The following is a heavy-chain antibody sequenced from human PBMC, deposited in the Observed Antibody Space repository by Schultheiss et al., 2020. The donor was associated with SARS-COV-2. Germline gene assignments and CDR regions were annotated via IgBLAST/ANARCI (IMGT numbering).Heavy chain of an antibody. Sequence: GGSLRLSCAASGFTFSNAWMGWVRQAPGKGLEWVGRIKSKTDGGTTDYAAPVKGRFTISRDDSKNTLYLQMNSLKTEDTAVYYCTTSFSLSSGYYLGPDFDYWGQGTLVTV. CDR1: GFTFSNAW. V-gene: IGHV3-15*01. J-gene: IGHJ4*02. CDR3: TTSFSLSSGYYLGPDFDY. D-gene: IGHD3-22*01. CDR2: IKSKTDGGTT.